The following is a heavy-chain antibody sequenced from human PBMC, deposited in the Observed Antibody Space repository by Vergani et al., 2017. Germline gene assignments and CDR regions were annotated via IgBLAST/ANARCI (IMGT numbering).Heavy chain of an antibody. Sequence: QVQLVESGGGLVKPGGSLRLSCAASGFTFSDYYMSWLRQAPGKGLEWVSYISSSGSTIYYADSVKGRFTISRDNAKNSLYLQMNSLRAEDTAVYYCARDLPYYYGSGISPEFLMASPDYWGQGTLVTVSS. CDR2: ISSSGSTI. D-gene: IGHD3-10*01. CDR1: GFTFSDYY. V-gene: IGHV3-11*01. CDR3: ARDLPYYYGSGISPEFLMASPDY. J-gene: IGHJ4*02.